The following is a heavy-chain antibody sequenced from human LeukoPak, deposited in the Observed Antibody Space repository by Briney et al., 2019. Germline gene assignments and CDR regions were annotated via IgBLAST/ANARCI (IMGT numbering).Heavy chain of an antibody. J-gene: IGHJ4*02. CDR3: ARWSSGSYFGGRLYFDY. V-gene: IGHV4-39*07. Sequence: PSETLSLTCTVSGGSISSSSYYWGWIRQPPGKGLEWIGSIYYSGSTYYNPSLKSRVTISVDTSKNQFSLKLSSVTAADTAVYYCARWSSGSYFGGRLYFDYWGQGTLVTVSS. D-gene: IGHD1-26*01. CDR1: GGSISSSSYY. CDR2: IYYSGST.